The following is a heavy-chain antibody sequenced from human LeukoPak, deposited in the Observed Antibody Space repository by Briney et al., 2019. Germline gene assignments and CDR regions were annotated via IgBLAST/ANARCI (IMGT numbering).Heavy chain of an antibody. Sequence: PSETLSLTCTVSGDSISSSPYYWGWIRQPPGKGLEWIGTISYSGNTYYNSSLKSRVTISVDTSKNQFSLKLNSVTAADTAVYFCVEGAQWLAFDRWGQGTLVTVSS. CDR3: VEGAQWLAFDR. V-gene: IGHV4-39*01. D-gene: IGHD6-19*01. CDR2: ISYSGNT. J-gene: IGHJ4*02. CDR1: GDSISSSPYY.